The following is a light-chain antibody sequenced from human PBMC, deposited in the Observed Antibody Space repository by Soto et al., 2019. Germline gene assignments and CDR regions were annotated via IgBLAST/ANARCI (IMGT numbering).Light chain of an antibody. V-gene: IGKV1-5*01. Sequence: DIQMTQSPSTLSASVGDRVTITCRASQSIRSSLAWYQEKPGKAPKLLIHGASTLESGVPSRFTGSGSGTEFTLTSASLQPDDFATYYCQQYHDYYTFGQGTKLEIK. CDR2: GAS. J-gene: IGKJ2*01. CDR3: QQYHDYYT. CDR1: QSIRSS.